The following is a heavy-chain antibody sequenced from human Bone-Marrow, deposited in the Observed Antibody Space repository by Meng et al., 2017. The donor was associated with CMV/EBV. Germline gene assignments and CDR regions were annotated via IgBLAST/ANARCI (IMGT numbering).Heavy chain of an antibody. V-gene: IGHV4-61*01. D-gene: IGHD3-3*01. CDR2: IYYSGST. CDR1: GGSVHSGNSY. CDR3: GIWRNSYFDV. Sequence: SETLSLTCTVSGGSVHSGNSYWSWIRQPPGKGLEWIGYIYYSGSTSYNPSLKSRVTISVDTSKNQFSLKLRSVTAADTAVYYCGIWRNSYFDVWGRGTGVTVSS. J-gene: IGHJ2*01.